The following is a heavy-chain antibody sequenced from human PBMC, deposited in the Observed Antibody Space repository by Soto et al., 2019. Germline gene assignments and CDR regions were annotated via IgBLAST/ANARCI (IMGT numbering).Heavy chain of an antibody. V-gene: IGHV5-51*01. CDR1: GYSFTSYW. CDR2: IYPGDSDT. D-gene: IGHD6-6*01. CDR3: ARLRQQLVQDYYYYYYMDV. J-gene: IGHJ6*03. Sequence: GESLKISCKGSGYSFTSYWIGWVRQMPGKGLEWMGIIYPGDSDTRYSPSFQGQVTISADKSISTAYLQWSSLKASDTAMYYCARLRQQLVQDYYYYYYMDVWDKGTTVTVSS.